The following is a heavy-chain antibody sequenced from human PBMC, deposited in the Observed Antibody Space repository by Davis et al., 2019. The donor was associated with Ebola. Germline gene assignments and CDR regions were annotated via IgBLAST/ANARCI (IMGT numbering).Heavy chain of an antibody. CDR2: VNPKSGQT. CDR1: GYSFTDYD. Sequence: AASVKVSCKASGYSFTDYDINWVRQATGQGLEWMAWVNPKSGQTGYGQKFVGRVTMTTSTSTGTAYMELSTLRSDDTAVYYCARDLGMINDYWGQGTLVTVSS. V-gene: IGHV1-8*01. CDR3: ARDLGMINDY. D-gene: IGHD3-16*01. J-gene: IGHJ4*02.